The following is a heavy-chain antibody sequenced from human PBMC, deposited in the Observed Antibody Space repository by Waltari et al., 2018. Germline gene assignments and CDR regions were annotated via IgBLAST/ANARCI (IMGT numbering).Heavy chain of an antibody. CDR3: ALYYYDSSGYWY. CDR2: MYWNDDK. Sequence: QITLKESGPTLVNPTQTLTLTCTFSGFPPSTSGVGVGWIRQPPGKALEWLALMYWNDDKRYSPSLKSRLTITKDTSKNQVVLTMTNMDPVDTATYYCALYYYDSSGYWYWGQGTLVTVSS. D-gene: IGHD3-22*01. CDR1: GFPPSTSGVG. V-gene: IGHV2-5*01. J-gene: IGHJ4*02.